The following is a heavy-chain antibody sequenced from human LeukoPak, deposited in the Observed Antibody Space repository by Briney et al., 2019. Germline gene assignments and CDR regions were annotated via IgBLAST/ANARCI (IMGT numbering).Heavy chain of an antibody. CDR2: INPNSGGT. D-gene: IGHD6-6*01. CDR1: GDSFSDYY. J-gene: IGHJ4*02. V-gene: IGHV1-2*02. CDR3: ARGIAAQYYFDY. Sequence: ASVKVSCKASGDSFSDYYIHWVRQAPGQGLEWMGWINPNSGGTNYAQKFQGRVTMTRDTSISTAYMELSRLRSDDTAVYYCARGIAAQYYFDYWGQGTLVTVSS.